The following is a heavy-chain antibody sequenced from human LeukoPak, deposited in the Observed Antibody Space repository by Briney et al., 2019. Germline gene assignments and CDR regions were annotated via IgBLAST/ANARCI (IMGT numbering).Heavy chain of an antibody. CDR2: INSDGSST. CDR3: ALGFCSSTSCESRSSGFNY. CDR1: GFTFSSYW. J-gene: IGHJ4*02. V-gene: IGHV3-74*01. Sequence: PGGSLRLSCEASGFTFSSYWMHWVRQAPGKGLVWVSRINSDGSSTSYADSVKGRFTISRDNAKNTLYLQMNSLRAEDTAVYYCALGFCSSTSCESRSSGFNYWGQGTLVTVSS. D-gene: IGHD2-2*01.